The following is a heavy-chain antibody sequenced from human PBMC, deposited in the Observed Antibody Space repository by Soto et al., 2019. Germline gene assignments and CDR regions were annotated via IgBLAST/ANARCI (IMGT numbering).Heavy chain of an antibody. CDR1: GFTFSSYA. CDR3: AHRAAAGVNDAFDI. D-gene: IGHD6-13*01. J-gene: IGHJ3*02. CDR2: ISGSGVST. Sequence: GGSLRLSCAASGFTFSSYAMSWVRQAPGKGLEWVSGISGSGVSTYYADSVKGRFTISRDNSKNTLFLQMNSLRAEDTAVYYCAHRAAAGVNDAFDIWGQGTKVTVSS. V-gene: IGHV3-23*01.